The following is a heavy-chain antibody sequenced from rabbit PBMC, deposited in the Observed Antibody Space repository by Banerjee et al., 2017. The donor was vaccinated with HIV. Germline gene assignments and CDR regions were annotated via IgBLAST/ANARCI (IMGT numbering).Heavy chain of an antibody. D-gene: IGHD7-1*01. V-gene: IGHV1S40*01. CDR3: ARGGNTAGDGAAL. CDR2: IHSSSGST. J-gene: IGHJ6*01. Sequence: QSLEESGGDLVKPGASLTLTCTASGFSFSRSYYMCWVRQAPGKGLEWIACIHSSSGSTYYASWAKGRSTISKTSSTTVTLQMTSLTAADTATYFCARGGNTAGDGAALWGPGTLVTVS. CDR1: GFSFSRSYY.